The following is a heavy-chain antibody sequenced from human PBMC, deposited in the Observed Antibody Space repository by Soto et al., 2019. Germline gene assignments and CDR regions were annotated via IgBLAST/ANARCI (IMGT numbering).Heavy chain of an antibody. J-gene: IGHJ3*02. CDR3: ASQSITGTGAAADAFDI. D-gene: IGHD1-20*01. CDR2: INHSGST. CDR1: CGSFIGYY. Sequence: SETLSLTCAFYCGSFIGYYWSWIRQPPGKGLEWIGEINHSGSTNYNPSLKSRVTISVDTSKNQFSLKLSSVTAADTAVYYCASQSITGTGAAADAFDIWGQGTMVTVSS. V-gene: IGHV4-34*01.